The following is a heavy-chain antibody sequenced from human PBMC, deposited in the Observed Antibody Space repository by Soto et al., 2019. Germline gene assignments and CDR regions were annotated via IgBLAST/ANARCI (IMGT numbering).Heavy chain of an antibody. CDR2: ISSSSSVI. J-gene: IGHJ6*03. CDR3: ARDLSWGSNWYYYMAV. V-gene: IGHV3-48*01. CDR1: GFILSDCA. D-gene: IGHD7-27*01. Sequence: EVQLVESGGGLVQPGGSLRLSCATSGFILSDCAMNWVRQAPGKGLEWVSYISSSSSVIDYADSVKGRFTVSRDNARNSLYIQMNSLRAEDTAVYYCARDLSWGSNWYYYMAVWGKGTTVTVSS.